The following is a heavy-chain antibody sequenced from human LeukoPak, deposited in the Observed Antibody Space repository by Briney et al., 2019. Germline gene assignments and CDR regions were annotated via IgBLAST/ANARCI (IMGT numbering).Heavy chain of an antibody. CDR2: ISYDGSNK. D-gene: IGHD6-19*01. CDR3: ARVGYSSGWSPGRNNWFDP. J-gene: IGHJ5*02. CDR1: GFTFSSYA. Sequence: GRSLRLSCAASGFTFSSYAMHWVRQAPGKGLEWVAVISYDGSNKYYADSVKGRFTISRDNAKNSLYLQMNSLRAEDTAVYYCARVGYSSGWSPGRNNWFDPWGQGTLVTVSS. V-gene: IGHV3-30-3*01.